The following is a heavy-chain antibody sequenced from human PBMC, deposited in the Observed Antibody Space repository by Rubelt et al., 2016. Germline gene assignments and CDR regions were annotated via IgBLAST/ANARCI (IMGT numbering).Heavy chain of an antibody. D-gene: IGHD6-19*01. J-gene: IGHJ4*02. Sequence: VESGGGLVQPGGSLRLSCAASGFTFRNYWMHWVRQVPGKGLVWVSRINSDGSSTSYADSVKGRFTISRDNAKNTLYLQMNSLRAEDTAVYYCARGGSSSGWYSPLDYWGQGTLVTVSS. CDR3: ARGGSSSGWYSPLDY. V-gene: IGHV3-74*01. CDR1: GFTFRNYW. CDR2: INSDGSST.